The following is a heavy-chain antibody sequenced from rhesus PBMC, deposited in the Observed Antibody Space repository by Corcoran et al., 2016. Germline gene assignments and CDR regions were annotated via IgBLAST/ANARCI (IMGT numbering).Heavy chain of an antibody. CDR3: ARDWYSGSWSPYYFDY. CDR2: IYGSGGST. J-gene: IGHJ4*01. D-gene: IGHD6-25*01. CDR1: GGSISSSNW. Sequence: QVQLQESGPAVVKPSETLSLTCAVSGGSISSSNWWSWIRQSPGKGLEWIGGIYGSGGSTQYNPSLKSRVTISKDTSKNQFSLKLSSVTAADTAVYYCARDWYSGSWSPYYFDYWGQGVLVTVSS. V-gene: IGHV4-93*01.